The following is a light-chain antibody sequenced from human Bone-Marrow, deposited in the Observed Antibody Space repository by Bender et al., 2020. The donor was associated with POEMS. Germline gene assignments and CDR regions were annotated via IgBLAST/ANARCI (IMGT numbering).Light chain of an antibody. CDR2: GDA. J-gene: IGLJ3*02. V-gene: IGLV3-21*02. Sequence: SYVLTQPPSVSVAPGQTARITCGGNNIGRKSVHWCQQKPGQAPVLVVYGDADRPSGIPERFSGSNFGNTATLTISRVDAGDEADYYCQVWDSTSDLWVFGGGTKLTVL. CDR1: NIGRKS. CDR3: QVWDSTSDLWV.